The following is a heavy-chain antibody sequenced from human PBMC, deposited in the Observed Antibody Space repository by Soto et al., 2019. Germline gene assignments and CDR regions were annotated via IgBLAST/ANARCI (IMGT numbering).Heavy chain of an antibody. J-gene: IGHJ4*02. CDR2: IYYSGAT. Sequence: QVHLQESGPGLVRPSETLSLSCSVSGDSMATGGHYYNWIRHLPEKGLEWIGYIYYSGATHYSPSLRPRATISIDTSKNQFSLRLISVTAAATALYFCARDKDLEPTVWGYWGQGIQVTVSS. CDR1: GDSMATGGHY. CDR3: ARDKDLEPTVWGY. D-gene: IGHD7-27*01. V-gene: IGHV4-31*02.